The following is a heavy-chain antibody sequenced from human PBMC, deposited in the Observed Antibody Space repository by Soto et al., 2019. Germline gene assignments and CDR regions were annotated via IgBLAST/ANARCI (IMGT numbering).Heavy chain of an antibody. CDR2: IWYDGSNK. V-gene: IGHV3-33*01. Sequence: QVQLVESGGGVVQPGRSLRLSCAASGFTFSNYGMHWVRQAPGKGLEWVAVIWYDGSNKYYADSVKGRFTISRDNSKNTLYLQMNSLRAEDTAVYYCALLLVAGILYWGQGTLVTVSS. D-gene: IGHD6-19*01. J-gene: IGHJ4*02. CDR1: GFTFSNYG. CDR3: ALLLVAGILY.